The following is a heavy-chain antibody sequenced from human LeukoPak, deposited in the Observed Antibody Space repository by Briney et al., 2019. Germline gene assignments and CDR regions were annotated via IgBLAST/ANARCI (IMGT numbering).Heavy chain of an antibody. Sequence: GGSLRLSCAASGFTFRSYGMHWVRQAPGKGLEWVSYISSSSSTIYYADSVKGRFTISRDNAKNSLYLQMNSLRAEDTAVYYCARDTVTGNHWGQGTLVTVSS. J-gene: IGHJ5*02. CDR3: ARDTVTGNH. V-gene: IGHV3-48*01. CDR2: ISSSSSTI. D-gene: IGHD4-17*01. CDR1: GFTFRSYG.